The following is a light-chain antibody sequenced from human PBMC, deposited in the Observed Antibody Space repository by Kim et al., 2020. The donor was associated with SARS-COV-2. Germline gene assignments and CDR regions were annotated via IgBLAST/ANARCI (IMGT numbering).Light chain of an antibody. CDR1: SSNIGSNY. Sequence: QSVLTQPPSASGTPGQRVTFSCSGSSSNIGSNYVYWYQQLPGTAPKLLIYRNNQRPSGVPDRFSGSKSDTSASLAISGLRSEDEADYYCAAWDDSLSGHYVFGTGTKVTVL. CDR2: RNN. CDR3: AAWDDSLSGHYV. J-gene: IGLJ1*01. V-gene: IGLV1-47*01.